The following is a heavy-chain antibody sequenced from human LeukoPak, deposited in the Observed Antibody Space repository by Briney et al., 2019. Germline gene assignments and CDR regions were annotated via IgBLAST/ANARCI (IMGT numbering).Heavy chain of an antibody. J-gene: IGHJ4*02. CDR2: ISNSGSRM. CDR3: ARGYFDN. CDR1: GFTFSTHE. Sequence: PGGSLRLSCAASGFTFSTHEMNWVRQAPGKGLEWVSYISNSGSRMYYADSVKGRFAISRDNAKKSLFLQMNSLRAEDTAVYYCARGYFDNWGQGSLVTVSS. V-gene: IGHV3-48*03.